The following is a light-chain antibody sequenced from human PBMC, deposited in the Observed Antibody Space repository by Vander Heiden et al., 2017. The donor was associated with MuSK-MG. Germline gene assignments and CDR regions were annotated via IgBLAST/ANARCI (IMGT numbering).Light chain of an antibody. CDR1: QSISRY. V-gene: IGKV1-39*01. Sequence: DIKMTQSPSSLSASVGDRVTITCRASQSISRYFNWYQQKPGKAPKRLIYAASSLQSGVPSRFSGSGSGTDFTLTISSLQPEDCSTYYCQQSYSTPHTFGGGTKVEIK. CDR2: AAS. CDR3: QQSYSTPHT. J-gene: IGKJ4*01.